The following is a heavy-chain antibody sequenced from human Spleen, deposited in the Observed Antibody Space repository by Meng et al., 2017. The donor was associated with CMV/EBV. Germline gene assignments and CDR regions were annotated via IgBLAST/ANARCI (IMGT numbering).Heavy chain of an antibody. CDR1: FTFDDYG. CDR2: INWNGGRK. J-gene: IGHJ5*02. V-gene: IGHV3-20*03. CDR3: ARDKTYGRSGENWFDP. D-gene: IGHD3-22*01. Sequence: FTFDDYGMRWVRQAPGKGLEWVSGINWNGGRKSYADSVKGRFTISRDNAKNSLYLQMNSLRAEDTALYYCARDKTYGRSGENWFDPWGQGTLVTVSS.